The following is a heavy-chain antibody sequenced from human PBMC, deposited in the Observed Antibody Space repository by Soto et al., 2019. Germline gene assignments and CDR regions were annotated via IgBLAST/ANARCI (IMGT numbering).Heavy chain of an antibody. CDR2: ISGSGGST. D-gene: IGHD3-10*01. Sequence: GGSLRLSCASSGFTFSTYAMTWVRQAPGKGLEWVSAISGSGGSTFYAGSVKGRFTISRDNSKSTLYMQMNSLRAEDTAVYYCAKTAVAYGSGTADAFDIWGQGTMVTVSS. J-gene: IGHJ3*02. CDR3: AKTAVAYGSGTADAFDI. V-gene: IGHV3-23*01. CDR1: GFTFSTYA.